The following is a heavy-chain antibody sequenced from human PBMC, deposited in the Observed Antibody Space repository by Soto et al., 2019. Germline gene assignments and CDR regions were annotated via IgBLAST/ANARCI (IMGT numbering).Heavy chain of an antibody. Sequence: QVQLVESGGGVVQPGRSLRLSCAASGFTFSSYAMHWVRQAPGKGLEWVAVISYDGSNKYYADSVKGRFTISRDNSKNTLYLQMNSLRAEDTAVYYCARDRRYCSSTSCYSGFDYWGQGTLVTVSS. CDR1: GFTFSSYA. V-gene: IGHV3-30-3*01. CDR2: ISYDGSNK. J-gene: IGHJ4*02. CDR3: ARDRRYCSSTSCYSGFDY. D-gene: IGHD2-2*01.